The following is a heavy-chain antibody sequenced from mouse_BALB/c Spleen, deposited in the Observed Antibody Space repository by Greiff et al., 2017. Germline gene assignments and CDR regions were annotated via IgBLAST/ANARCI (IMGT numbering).Heavy chain of an antibody. D-gene: IGHD1-1*01. CDR1: GFTFSSYA. V-gene: IGHV5-6-5*01. J-gene: IGHJ2*01. CDR2: ISSGGST. CDR3: ARGHGSSPFDY. Sequence: EVKVVESGGGLVKPGGSLKLSCAASGFTFSSYAMSWVRQTPEKRLEWVASISSGGSTYYPDSVKGRFTISRDNARNILYLQMSSLRSEDTAMYYCARGHGSSPFDYWGQGTTLTVSS.